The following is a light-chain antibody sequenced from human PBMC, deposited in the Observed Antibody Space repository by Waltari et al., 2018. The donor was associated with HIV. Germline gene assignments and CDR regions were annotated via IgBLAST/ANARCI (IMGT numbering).Light chain of an antibody. V-gene: IGLV2-14*03. Sequence: QSALTQPASVSGSPGQSIPISCTGSSSDVGGYNYVPWYQQHPGKAPRLMIYDVSTRPSGVSDRFSGSKSGDTASLTISGLQAEDEADYYCESYTSTSVWVFGGGTRLTVL. J-gene: IGLJ3*02. CDR1: SSDVGGYNY. CDR2: DVS. CDR3: ESYTSTSVWV.